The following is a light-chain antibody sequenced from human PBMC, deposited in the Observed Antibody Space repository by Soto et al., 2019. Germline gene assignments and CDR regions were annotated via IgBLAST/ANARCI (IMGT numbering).Light chain of an antibody. CDR3: QQYGSSPFT. Sequence: EIVLTQSPGTLSLSPGERATLSCRASQSVSSSYLAWYQQKPGQTPRLLFYGASSRATGIPDRFSGSESGTDFTLTISRLEPEDFAVYYCQQYGSSPFTFGPGTKVDIK. V-gene: IGKV3-20*01. J-gene: IGKJ3*01. CDR2: GAS. CDR1: QSVSSSY.